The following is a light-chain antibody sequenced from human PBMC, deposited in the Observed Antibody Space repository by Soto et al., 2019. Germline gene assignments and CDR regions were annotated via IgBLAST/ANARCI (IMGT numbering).Light chain of an antibody. Sequence: IVLTQSPGTLSLSPGERATLSCRASQSVSNNYLAWYQQKPGQAPRLLIYDASNRATGIPARFSGSGFGTECTLTIRSRELDDLAVSHCQHRGQCRTCGEGRKVE. CDR3: QHRGQCRT. J-gene: IGKJ1*01. V-gene: IGKV3-11*01. CDR1: QSVSNNY. CDR2: DAS.